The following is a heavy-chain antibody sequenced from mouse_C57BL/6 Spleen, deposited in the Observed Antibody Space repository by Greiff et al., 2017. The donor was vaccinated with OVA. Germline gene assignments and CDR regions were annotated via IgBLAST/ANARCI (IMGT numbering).Heavy chain of an antibody. V-gene: IGHV1-63*01. CDR1: GYTFTNYW. CDR2: IYPGGGYT. CDR3: ARNYGPDFDY. J-gene: IGHJ2*01. Sequence: QVHVKQSGAELVRPGTSVKMSCKASGYTFTNYWIGWAKQRPGHGLEWIGDIYPGGGYTNYNEKFKGKATLTADKSSSTAYMQFSSLTSEDSAIYYCARNYGPDFDYWGQGTTLTVSS. D-gene: IGHD1-1*01.